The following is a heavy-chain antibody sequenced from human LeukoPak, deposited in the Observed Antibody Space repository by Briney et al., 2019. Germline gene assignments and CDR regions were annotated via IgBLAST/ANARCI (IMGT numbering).Heavy chain of an antibody. CDR1: GXSFRGYY. D-gene: IGHD2-21*01. V-gene: IGHV4-34*01. CDR2: INHSGST. CDR3: ARAEHIVVVPRGLYLDS. Sequence: PSETLSLTCAVYGXSFRGYYWSWIRQPPGKGLEWIGEINHSGSTKYNPSLKSRVTISVDTPKDQFSLKLNAVTAADTAVYYCARAEHIVVVPRGLYLDSWGQGTLVTVSS. J-gene: IGHJ4*02.